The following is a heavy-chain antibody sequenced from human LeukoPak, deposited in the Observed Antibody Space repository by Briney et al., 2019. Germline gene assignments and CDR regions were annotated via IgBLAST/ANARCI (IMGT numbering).Heavy chain of an antibody. V-gene: IGHV1-46*03. J-gene: IGHJ6*03. CDR1: GYTFTSYY. CDR2: INPSGGST. Sequence: ASVKVSCKASGYTFTSYYMHWVRQAPGQGLEWMGIINPSGGSTSYAQKFQGRVTMTRATATSTVYMELSSLRSEDTAVYYCATLWFGDPTVYYMDVWGKGTTVTVSS. D-gene: IGHD3-10*01. CDR3: ATLWFGDPTVYYMDV.